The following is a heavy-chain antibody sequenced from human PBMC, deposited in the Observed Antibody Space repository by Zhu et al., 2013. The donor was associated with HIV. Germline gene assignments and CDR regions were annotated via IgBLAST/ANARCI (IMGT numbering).Heavy chain of an antibody. CDR3: ARSGGNSDENDYFDY. V-gene: IGHV1-69*01. J-gene: IGHJ4*02. Sequence: QGQLVQSESAVTKPGSSVRVSCRTSGGTFTDHAINWVRQAPGQGLEWMGWIIPMFGIGIYAQKFNGRVSITADESTNTVYMTLNSLRFEDTAVYYCARSGGNSDENDYFDYWGQGTLVSVSS. CDR1: GGTFTDHA. D-gene: IGHD1-1*01. CDR2: IIPMFGIG.